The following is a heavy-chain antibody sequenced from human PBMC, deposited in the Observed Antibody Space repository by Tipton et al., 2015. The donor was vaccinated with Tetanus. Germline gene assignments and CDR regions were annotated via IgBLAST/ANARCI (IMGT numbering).Heavy chain of an antibody. CDR1: GGSINNSAW. CDR3: ARGGSYSYGPRGFDL. Sequence: TLSLTCTVSGGSINNSAWRSWVRQPPGKGLEWIGEISQTGSTNHNPSLRSRVTLSVDKSKNQFSLKVTSVTAADTAVYYCARGGSYSYGPRGFDLWGRGTLVTVSS. V-gene: IGHV4-4*02. J-gene: IGHJ2*01. CDR2: ISQTGST. D-gene: IGHD5-18*01.